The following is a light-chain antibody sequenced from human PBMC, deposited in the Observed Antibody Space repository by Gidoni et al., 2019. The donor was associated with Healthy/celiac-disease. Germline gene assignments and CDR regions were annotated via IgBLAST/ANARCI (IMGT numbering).Light chain of an antibody. CDR1: QSVFYISNNKNY. Sequence: DIVMTQSPDSLAVSLGERATINCQSSQSVFYISNNKNYLAWYQQKPGQPPKLLFYWASTRESGVPDRFSGGGSGTDFTLTISSLQAEDVAVYYCQQYYDYPLTFGGGTKVEIK. V-gene: IGKV4-1*01. CDR2: WAS. CDR3: QQYYDYPLT. J-gene: IGKJ4*01.